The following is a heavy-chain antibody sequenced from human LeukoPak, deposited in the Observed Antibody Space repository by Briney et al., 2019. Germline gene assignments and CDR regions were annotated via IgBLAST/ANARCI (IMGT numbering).Heavy chain of an antibody. CDR3: ARDRIPYYYDGSGYYPKSARWAFDI. CDR1: GYTFTGYF. V-gene: IGHV1-2*02. CDR2: INPNSGGT. Sequence: GASVKVSCKATGYTFTGYFVHWVRQATGQGREWMGWINPNSGGTSYSQKFQGRVTMTRDTSISTAYMELSRLRSDDTAVYYCARDRIPYYYDGSGYYPKSARWAFDIWGQGTMVTVSS. J-gene: IGHJ3*02. D-gene: IGHD3-22*01.